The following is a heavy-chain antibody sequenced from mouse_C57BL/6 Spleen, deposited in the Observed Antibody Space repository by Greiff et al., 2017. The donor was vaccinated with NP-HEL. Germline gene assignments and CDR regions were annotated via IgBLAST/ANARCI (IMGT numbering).Heavy chain of an antibody. CDR3: ARDYYGSSFPYAMDY. CDR1: GYTFTDYN. J-gene: IGHJ4*01. Sequence: EVQVVESGPELVKPGASVKMSCKASGYTFTDYNMHWVKQSHGKSLEWIGYINPNNGGTSYNQKFKGKATLTVNKSSSTAYMELRSLTSEDSAVYYCARDYYGSSFPYAMDYWGQGTSVTVSS. V-gene: IGHV1-22*01. CDR2: INPNNGGT. D-gene: IGHD1-1*01.